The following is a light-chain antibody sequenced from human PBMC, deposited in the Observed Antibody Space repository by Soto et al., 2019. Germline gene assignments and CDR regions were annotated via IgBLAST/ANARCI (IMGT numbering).Light chain of an antibody. CDR1: QSISTY. V-gene: IGKV1-39*01. J-gene: IGKJ2*01. CDR3: QQSYSNLPYT. Sequence: DIQMTQSPSSLSASVGDRVTITCRASQSISTYLNWYQQKPGKAPKLLIYAASSLQSGVPSRFSGSGSGTDFTLTISRLQPEDFATYYCQQSYSNLPYTFGQGTKLEIK. CDR2: AAS.